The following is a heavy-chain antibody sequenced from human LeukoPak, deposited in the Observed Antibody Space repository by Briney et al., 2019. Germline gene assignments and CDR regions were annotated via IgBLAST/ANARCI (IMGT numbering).Heavy chain of an antibody. CDR3: ARGGIIGYCSSTSCSISFDY. Sequence: ASVKVSCKASGYTFTGYYMHWVRQAPGQGLEWMGWINPNSGGTNYAQKFQGRVTMTRDTSISTAYMELSRLRSDDTAVYYCARGGIIGYCSSTSCSISFDYWGQGTLVTVSS. CDR2: INPNSGGT. CDR1: GYTFTGYY. V-gene: IGHV1-2*02. J-gene: IGHJ4*02. D-gene: IGHD2-2*01.